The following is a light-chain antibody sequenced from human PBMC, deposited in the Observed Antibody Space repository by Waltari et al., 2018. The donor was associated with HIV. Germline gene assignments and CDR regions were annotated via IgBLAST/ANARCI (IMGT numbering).Light chain of an antibody. Sequence: QSALTQPASVSGSPGQSITISCTGTSSDVGGYNYVSWYQQHPGKAPTPMIYDVSKRPSGVSNRFSGSKSGNTASLTISGLQAEDEADYYCCSYAGSSTLVFGGGTKLTVL. CDR2: DVS. CDR3: CSYAGSSTLV. CDR1: SSDVGGYNY. J-gene: IGLJ2*01. V-gene: IGLV2-23*02.